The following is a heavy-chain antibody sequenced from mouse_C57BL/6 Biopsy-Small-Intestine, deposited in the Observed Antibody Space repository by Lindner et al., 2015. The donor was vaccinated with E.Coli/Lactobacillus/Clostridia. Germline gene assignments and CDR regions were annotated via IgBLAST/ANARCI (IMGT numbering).Heavy chain of an antibody. Sequence: VQLQESGPELVKPGASSEDVLQGFWLHIHGLLHALGEAEPWKSLEWIGYIYPDNGVNGYNQKFKGKATLTVDKSSNTAYMELRSLTSEDSAVYYCARDERYFIDYWGQGTTLTVSS. CDR2: IYPDNGVN. D-gene: IGHD1-3*01. CDR3: ARDERYFIDY. CDR1: LHIHGLL. J-gene: IGHJ2*01. V-gene: IGHV1-34*01.